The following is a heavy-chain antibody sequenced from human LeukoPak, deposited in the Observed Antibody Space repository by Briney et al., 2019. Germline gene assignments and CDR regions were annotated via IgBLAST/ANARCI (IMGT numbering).Heavy chain of an antibody. CDR2: IRTKAYGGTT. J-gene: IGHJ4*02. Sequence: PGGSLRLSCTASGFSFGDYAMSWFRQAPGKGLEWVSFIRTKAYGGTTEYAASVKGRFTISRDDSKSIAYLQMNSLKTEDTAVYYCTGDRAPPYSGYDLGGYWGQGTLVTVSS. CDR3: TGDRAPPYSGYDLGGY. D-gene: IGHD5-12*01. V-gene: IGHV3-49*03. CDR1: GFSFGDYA.